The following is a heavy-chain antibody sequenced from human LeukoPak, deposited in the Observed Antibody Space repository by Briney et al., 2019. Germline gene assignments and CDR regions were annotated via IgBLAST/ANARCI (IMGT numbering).Heavy chain of an antibody. D-gene: IGHD6-19*01. CDR2: ISYDGSNK. J-gene: IGHJ4*02. V-gene: IGHV3-30*04. CDR1: GFTFSSYA. Sequence: GWSLRLSCAASGFTFSSYAMHWVRQAPGKGREGVAVISYDGSNKYYADSVKGRFTISRDNSKNTRYLQMNSLRAEDTAVYYCARDRGSYSSGKYYFDYWGQGTLVTVSS. CDR3: ARDRGSYSSGKYYFDY.